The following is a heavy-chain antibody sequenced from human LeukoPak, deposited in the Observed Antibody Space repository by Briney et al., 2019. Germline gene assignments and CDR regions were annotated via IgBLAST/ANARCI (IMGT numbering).Heavy chain of an antibody. V-gene: IGHV4-39*01. J-gene: IGHJ5*02. Sequence: SETLSLTCTVSGGSISSSSYYWGWIRQPPGKGLEWIGSIYYSGSTYYNPSLKSRVTISVDTSKIQFSLKLSSVTAADTAVYYCARHAGFLEWLLADNWFDPWGQGTLVTVSS. CDR2: IYYSGST. CDR3: ARHAGFLEWLLADNWFDP. D-gene: IGHD3-3*01. CDR1: GGSISSSSYY.